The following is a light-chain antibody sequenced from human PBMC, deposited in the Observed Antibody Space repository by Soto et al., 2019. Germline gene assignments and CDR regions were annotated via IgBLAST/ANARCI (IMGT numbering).Light chain of an antibody. Sequence: DIVMTQSPDSLAVSLGERATINCTSSQSVLDSSTNKNYLSWYHQKPGQPPQLLIHWASIRESGVPDRFSGSGFRTDFTLTISSLQAEDVAIYYCQQYYETPHTFGLGTKLEIK. CDR2: WAS. V-gene: IGKV4-1*01. J-gene: IGKJ2*01. CDR3: QQYYETPHT. CDR1: QSVLDSSTNKNY.